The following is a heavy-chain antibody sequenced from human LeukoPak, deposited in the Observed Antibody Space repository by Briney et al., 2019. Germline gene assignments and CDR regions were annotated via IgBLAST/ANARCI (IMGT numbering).Heavy chain of an antibody. Sequence: PSETLSLTCDVSGYSISSGYYWGWIRQPPGKGLEWIGSIYHSGSTHYNPSLKSRVTISVYTSKNQFSLKLSSVTAADTAVYYCARNSSGHAFDYWGQGTLVTVSS. J-gene: IGHJ4*02. V-gene: IGHV4-38-2*01. CDR2: IYHSGST. CDR1: GYSISSGYY. D-gene: IGHD6-19*01. CDR3: ARNSSGHAFDY.